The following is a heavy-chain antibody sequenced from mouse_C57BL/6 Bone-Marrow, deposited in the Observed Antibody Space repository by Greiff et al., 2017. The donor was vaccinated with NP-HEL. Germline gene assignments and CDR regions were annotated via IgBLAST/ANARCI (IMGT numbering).Heavy chain of an antibody. V-gene: IGHV1-75*01. Sequence: QVQLQQSGPELVKPGASVKISCKASGYTFTDYYINWVKQRPGQGLEWIGWIFPGSGSTYYNEKFKGKATLTVDKSSSTAYMLLSSLTSEDSAVYFCAREKVNYYGSSSLAYWGQGTLVTVSA. J-gene: IGHJ3*01. CDR1: GYTFTDYY. CDR2: IFPGSGST. CDR3: AREKVNYYGSSSLAY. D-gene: IGHD1-1*01.